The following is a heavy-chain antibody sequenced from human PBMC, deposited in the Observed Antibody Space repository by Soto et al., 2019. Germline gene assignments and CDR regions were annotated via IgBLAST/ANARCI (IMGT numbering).Heavy chain of an antibody. D-gene: IGHD1-7*01. J-gene: IGHJ4*02. CDR1: GSSITTPDW. Sequence: QVHLQESGPGLVKPSGTLSLTCDVSGSSITTPDWWTWVRQSPGKRLEWIGRIHHTGATEYSPSLRGRVTISIDKSKNHFSLTLTSVTVADTATYFCSKLAPVRTLDSWGPGILVTVSS. V-gene: IGHV4-4*02. CDR2: IHHTGAT. CDR3: SKLAPVRTLDS.